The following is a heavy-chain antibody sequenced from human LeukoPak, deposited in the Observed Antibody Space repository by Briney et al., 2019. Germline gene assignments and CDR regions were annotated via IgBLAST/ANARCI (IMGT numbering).Heavy chain of an antibody. V-gene: IGHV3-23*01. CDR1: GFTFSSYA. CDR2: ISGSGGST. Sequence: GGSLRLSCAASGFTFSSYAMSWVRQAPGKGLEWVSAISGSGGSTYYADSVKGRFTISRDNSKNTLYLQMNSLRAEDTAVYYCARVPDARYCSGGSCYYYYYGMDVWGQGTTVTVSS. J-gene: IGHJ6*02. D-gene: IGHD2-15*01. CDR3: ARVPDARYCSGGSCYYYYYGMDV.